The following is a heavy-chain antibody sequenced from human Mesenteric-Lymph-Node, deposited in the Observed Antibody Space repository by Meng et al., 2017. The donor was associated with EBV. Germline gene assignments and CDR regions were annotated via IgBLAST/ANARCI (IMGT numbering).Heavy chain of an antibody. CDR1: GHSFSSYT. J-gene: IGHJ2*01. CDR3: ARAEKRLETVYWYFDL. CDR2: INTNTGNP. V-gene: IGHV7-4-1*02. Sequence: LVQFGSELKTPGASGKLSCKASGHSFSSYTMSWVRQAPGQGLEWMGWINTNTGNPTYAQGFTGRFVFSWDTSVSTAYLQISSLKVADTAVYYCARAEKRLETVYWYFDLWGRGTLVTVAS. D-gene: IGHD6-25*01.